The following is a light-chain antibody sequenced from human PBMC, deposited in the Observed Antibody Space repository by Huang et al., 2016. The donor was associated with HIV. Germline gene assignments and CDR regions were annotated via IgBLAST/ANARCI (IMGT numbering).Light chain of an antibody. V-gene: IGKV3-11*01. Sequence: ETVLTQSPATLSLSPGERATLSCRASQSVNSYLAWYQQKPGQTPRLLIYDASNGATGIPARFSGSGSGTDFTLTISSLEPEDFAVYYCQQRKYWPPITFGQGTRLEIK. CDR2: DAS. J-gene: IGKJ5*01. CDR1: QSVNSY. CDR3: QQRKYWPPIT.